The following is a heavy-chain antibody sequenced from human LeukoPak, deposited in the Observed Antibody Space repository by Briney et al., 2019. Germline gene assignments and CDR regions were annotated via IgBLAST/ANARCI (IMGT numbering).Heavy chain of an antibody. Sequence: GASVKVSCKASGYTFTSYGISWVLQAPGQGLEWMGWISAYNGNTNYAQKLQGRVTMTTDTSTSTAYMELRSLRSDDTAVYYCARDDIVVVPAAIGYWGQGTLVTVSS. CDR3: ARDDIVVVPAAIGY. D-gene: IGHD2-2*02. CDR1: GYTFTSYG. J-gene: IGHJ4*02. V-gene: IGHV1-18*01. CDR2: ISAYNGNT.